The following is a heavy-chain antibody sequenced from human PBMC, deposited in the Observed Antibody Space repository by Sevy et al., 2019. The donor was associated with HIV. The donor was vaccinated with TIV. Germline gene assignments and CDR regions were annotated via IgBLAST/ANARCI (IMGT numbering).Heavy chain of an antibody. J-gene: IGHJ6*03. Sequence: ASVKVSCKASGGTFSSYAISWVRQAPGQGLEWMGGIIPIFGTANYARKFQGRVTITADKSTSTAYMELSSLRSEDTAVYYCARDGALYYYYMDVWGKGTTVTVSS. V-gene: IGHV1-69*06. CDR2: IIPIFGTA. CDR1: GGTFSSYA. CDR3: ARDGALYYYYMDV.